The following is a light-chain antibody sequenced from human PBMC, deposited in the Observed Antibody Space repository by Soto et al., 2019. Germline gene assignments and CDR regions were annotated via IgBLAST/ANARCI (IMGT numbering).Light chain of an antibody. CDR1: QGISSA. CDR2: DAS. V-gene: IGKV1D-13*01. J-gene: IGKJ5*01. Sequence: AIQLTQSPSSLSASVGDRVTITCRASQGISSALAWYQQKPGKAPRLLIYDASSLESGVPSRFSGSGSGTDFTLTISSLQPEDFATHYCQQCNNDPQITFGQGTRLEIK. CDR3: QQCNNDPQIT.